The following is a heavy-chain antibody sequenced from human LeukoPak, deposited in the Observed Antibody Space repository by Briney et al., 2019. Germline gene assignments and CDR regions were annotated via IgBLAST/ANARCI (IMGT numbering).Heavy chain of an antibody. J-gene: IGHJ4*02. D-gene: IGHD3-22*01. CDR2: IWYDGSNK. CDR3: ARGYSESSHYYYYFDY. CDR1: GFTFSSYG. V-gene: IGHV3-30*02. Sequence: GGSLRLSCAASGFTFSSYGMHWVRQAPGKGLEWVAFIWYDGSNKYYADSVKGRFTISRDNSKNTLYLQMKSLRAEDTAVYYCARGYSESSHYYYYFDYWGQGTLVTVSS.